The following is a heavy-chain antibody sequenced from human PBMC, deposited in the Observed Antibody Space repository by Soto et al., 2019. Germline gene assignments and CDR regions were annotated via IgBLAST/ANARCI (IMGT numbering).Heavy chain of an antibody. J-gene: IGHJ4*02. Sequence: GESLKISCKGSGYSFTKYWIGWVRQMPGKGLEWMGLIFPGDSESRYSPSFQGQVTISVDKSISTAYLQWSSVKASDSAMYYCAKASSGWFYFEYWGQGTLVTVSS. CDR2: IFPGDSES. V-gene: IGHV5-51*01. D-gene: IGHD6-19*01. CDR1: GYSFTKYW. CDR3: AKASSGWFYFEY.